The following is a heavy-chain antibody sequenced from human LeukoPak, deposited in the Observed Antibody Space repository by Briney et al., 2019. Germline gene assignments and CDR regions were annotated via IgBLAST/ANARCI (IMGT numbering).Heavy chain of an antibody. J-gene: IGHJ4*02. D-gene: IGHD5-18*01. CDR2: IKTDGSEK. V-gene: IGHV3-7*03. CDR3: ARTGGYSYGSFDY. CDR1: GFTFNIYW. Sequence: PGGSLRLSCAASGFTFNIYWMSWVRQAPGKGLEWVANIKTDGSEKRYVDSVKGRFTISRDNSKNTLYLQMNSLRAEDTAVYYCARTGGYSYGSFDYWGQGTLVTVSS.